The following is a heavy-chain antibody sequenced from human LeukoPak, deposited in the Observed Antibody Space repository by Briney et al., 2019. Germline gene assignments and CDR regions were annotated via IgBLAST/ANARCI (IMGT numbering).Heavy chain of an antibody. CDR3: TTRRVDTGVVTGDF. D-gene: IGHD2-21*02. CDR1: GFTFSSYA. Sequence: PGGSLRLSCAASGFTFSSYAMSWVRQAPGKGLEWVSTISGNGGSSYYADSVKGRFTISRDNSENTLYLQMNSLKTDDTALYYCTTRRVDTGVVTGDFWGQGTLVTVSS. J-gene: IGHJ4*02. V-gene: IGHV3-23*01. CDR2: ISGNGGSS.